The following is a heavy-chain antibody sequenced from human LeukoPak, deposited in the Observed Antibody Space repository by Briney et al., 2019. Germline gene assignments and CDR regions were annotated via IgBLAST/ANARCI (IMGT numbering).Heavy chain of an antibody. D-gene: IGHD3-16*01. CDR2: IYYSGST. CDR1: GGSISSYY. CDR3: ARRSLMITFGGYAFDI. Sequence: SETLSLTCTVSGGSISSYYWSWIRQPPGKGLEWIGYIYYSGSTNYNPSLKSRVTISVDTSKNQFSLKLSSVTAADTAVYYCARRSLMITFGGYAFDIWGQGTMVTVSS. J-gene: IGHJ3*02. V-gene: IGHV4-59*08.